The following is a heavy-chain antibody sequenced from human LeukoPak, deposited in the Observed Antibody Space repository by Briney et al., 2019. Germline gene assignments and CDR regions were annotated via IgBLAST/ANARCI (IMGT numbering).Heavy chain of an antibody. CDR1: GYTFTNYA. CDR2: INAGNGNT. D-gene: IGHD2-2*01. V-gene: IGHV1-3*01. J-gene: IGHJ6*04. CDR3: ARDYCSSTSCLVDGMDV. Sequence: ASVKVSCKASGYTFTNYAIHWVRQAPGQRLEWMGWINAGNGNTKYSQKLQGRVTITRDTSATTAYMELSSLRSEDTAVYYCARDYCSSTSCLVDGMDVGDKGTTVTVSS.